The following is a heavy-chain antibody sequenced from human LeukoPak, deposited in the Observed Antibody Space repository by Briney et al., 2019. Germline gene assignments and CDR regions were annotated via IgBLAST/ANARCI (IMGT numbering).Heavy chain of an antibody. CDR3: ARVPEQYDRWFDP. CDR1: GITVSSSY. V-gene: IGHV3-66*01. J-gene: IGHJ5*02. CDR2: IYSGGST. Sequence: GGSLRLSCAASGITVSSSYISWVRQAPGKGLEWVSVIYSGGSTYYADSVEGRFTISRDSSKNTLYLQMNSLRAEDTAVYYCARVPEQYDRWFDPWGQGTLVTVSS. D-gene: IGHD1-1*01.